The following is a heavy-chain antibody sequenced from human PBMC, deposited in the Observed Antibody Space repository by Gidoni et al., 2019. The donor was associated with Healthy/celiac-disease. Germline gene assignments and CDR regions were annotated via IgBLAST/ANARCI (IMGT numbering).Heavy chain of an antibody. J-gene: IGHJ4*02. CDR2: IFSNDEK. CDR3: ARTTQSEATTTTFFDY. Sequence: QVTLKESGPVLVKPTETLTLTCTVSGFSLSNARMGVSWIRQPPGKALEWLAHIFSNDEKSYSTSLKSRLTISKDTSKSQVVLTMTNMDPVDTATYYCARTTQSEATTTTFFDYWGQGTLVTVSS. CDR1: GFSLSNARMG. D-gene: IGHD1-1*01. V-gene: IGHV2-26*01.